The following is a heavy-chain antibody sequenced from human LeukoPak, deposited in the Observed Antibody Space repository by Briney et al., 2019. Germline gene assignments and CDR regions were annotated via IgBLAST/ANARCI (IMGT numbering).Heavy chain of an antibody. CDR1: GFTFSSYG. V-gene: IGHV3-33*01. J-gene: IGHJ6*03. D-gene: IGHD3-10*01. CDR3: AREEGSGSSYYMDV. CDR2: IWYDGSNK. Sequence: GGSLRLSCAASGFTFSSYGMHWVRQAPDKGLEWVAVIWYDGSNKYYADSVKGRFTISRDNSKNTLYLQMNSLRAEDTAVYYCAREEGSGSSYYMDVWGKGTTVTVSS.